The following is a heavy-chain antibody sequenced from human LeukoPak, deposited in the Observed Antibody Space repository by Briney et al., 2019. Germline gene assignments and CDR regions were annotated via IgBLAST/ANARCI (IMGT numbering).Heavy chain of an antibody. Sequence: GGSLRLSCAASGFTFSSYAMSWVRQAPGKGLEWVSAISGSGGSTYYADSVKGRFTISRDNSKNTLYLQMNSLRAEDTAVYYCAKAYYDFWSGYHSGMDVWGQGTTVTVSS. V-gene: IGHV3-23*01. D-gene: IGHD3-3*01. CDR2: ISGSGGST. J-gene: IGHJ6*02. CDR1: GFTFSSYA. CDR3: AKAYYDFWSGYHSGMDV.